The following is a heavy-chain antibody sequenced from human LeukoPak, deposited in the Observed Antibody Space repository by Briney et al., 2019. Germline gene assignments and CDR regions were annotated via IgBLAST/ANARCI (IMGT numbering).Heavy chain of an antibody. D-gene: IGHD5-18*01. V-gene: IGHV3-23*01. CDR1: GFTFSSYA. Sequence: GGSLRLSCAASGFTFSSYALSWVRQAPGKGLECVSAISGSGGSTYYADSVKGRFTISRDNSKNTLYLQMNSLRAEDTAVYYCAKAGSYSYGYFDYWGQGTLVTASS. J-gene: IGHJ4*02. CDR3: AKAGSYSYGYFDY. CDR2: ISGSGGST.